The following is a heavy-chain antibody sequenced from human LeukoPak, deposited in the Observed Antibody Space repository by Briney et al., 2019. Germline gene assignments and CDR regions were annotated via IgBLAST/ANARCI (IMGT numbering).Heavy chain of an antibody. CDR3: ATGHYDDYGEYFQH. D-gene: IGHD4-17*01. CDR1: GGSFSGYY. Sequence: PSETLSLTCAVYGGSFSGYYWSWIRQPPGKGLEWIGEINHSGSTNYNPSLKSRVTISVDTSKNQFSLKLSSVTAADTAVYYCATGHYDDYGEYFQHWGQGTLVTVSS. CDR2: INHSGST. V-gene: IGHV4-34*01. J-gene: IGHJ1*01.